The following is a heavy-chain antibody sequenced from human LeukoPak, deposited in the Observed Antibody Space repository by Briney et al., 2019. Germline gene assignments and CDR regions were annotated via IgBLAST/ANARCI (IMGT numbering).Heavy chain of an antibody. CDR1: GFIVSNNY. D-gene: IGHD1-26*01. V-gene: IGHV3-66*01. Sequence: GGSLRLSCAASGFIVSNNYMSWVRQAPGKGLEWVSVIYSGGNTYYADSVKGRFTISRDNSKNTLHLQMNSLRAADTAVYYCARDGGGSYYVGHFDFWGQGALVTVSS. J-gene: IGHJ4*02. CDR2: IYSGGNT. CDR3: ARDGGGSYYVGHFDF.